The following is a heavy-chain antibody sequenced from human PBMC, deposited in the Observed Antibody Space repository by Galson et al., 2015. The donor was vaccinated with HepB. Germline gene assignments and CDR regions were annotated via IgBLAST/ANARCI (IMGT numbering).Heavy chain of an antibody. CDR1: GGTFSSYA. J-gene: IGHJ6*02. CDR2: IIPIFGTA. V-gene: IGHV1-69*13. CDR3: ARDPVDSLEWLFPTYYYYGMDV. D-gene: IGHD3-3*01. Sequence: SVKVSCKASGGTFSSYAISWVRQAPGQELEWMGGIIPIFGTANYAQKFQGRVTITADESTSTAYMELSSLRSEDTAVYYCARDPVDSLEWLFPTYYYYGMDVWGQGTTVTVSS.